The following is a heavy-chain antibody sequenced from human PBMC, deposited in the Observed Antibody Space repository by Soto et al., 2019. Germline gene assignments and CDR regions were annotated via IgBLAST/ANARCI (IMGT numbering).Heavy chain of an antibody. J-gene: IGHJ4*02. Sequence: PSETLSLTCAVYGGSFSGYYWSWIRQPPGKGLEWIGEINHSGSTNYNPSLKSRLTISVDKSKNQFSLKLTSVTAADTAVYYCARDKITGLFDYWGQGTLVTVSS. V-gene: IGHV4-34*01. CDR3: ARDKITGLFDY. CDR2: INHSGST. CDR1: GGSFSGYY. D-gene: IGHD2-8*02.